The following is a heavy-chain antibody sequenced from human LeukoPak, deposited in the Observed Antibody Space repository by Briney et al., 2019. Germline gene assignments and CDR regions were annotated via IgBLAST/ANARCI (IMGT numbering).Heavy chain of an antibody. CDR1: GFTVSTNY. J-gene: IGHJ4*02. Sequence: GGSLRLSCAASGFTVSTNYMTWVRQAPGKGLEWGSVIYSGGKTNYADSVKGRFTISRDNSKNTLYLQMNSLRAEDTAVYYCARGVANYYDSSDYQNWGQGTLVTVSS. CDR3: ARGVANYYDSSDYQN. CDR2: IYSGGKT. D-gene: IGHD3-22*01. V-gene: IGHV3-53*01.